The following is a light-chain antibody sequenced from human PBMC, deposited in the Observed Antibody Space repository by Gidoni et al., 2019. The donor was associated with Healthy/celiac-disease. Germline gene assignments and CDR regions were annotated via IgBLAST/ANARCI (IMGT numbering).Light chain of an antibody. V-gene: IGKV1-33*01. J-gene: IGKJ2*01. CDR3: QQYDNL. CDR2: DAS. Sequence: DIQMTQSPASLSASVGDRVTITCQASQDMSNYLNWYQQKPGKAPKLLIYDASNLETGVPSRFSGSGSGTDFTFTISSLQPEVIATYYCQQYDNLFGQWTRLEIK. CDR1: QDMSNY.